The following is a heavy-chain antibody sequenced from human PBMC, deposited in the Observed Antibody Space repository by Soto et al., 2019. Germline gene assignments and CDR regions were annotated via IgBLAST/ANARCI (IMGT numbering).Heavy chain of an antibody. CDR2: ISSSSSTI. CDR3: ARDPRPGAGVGATTPYYFDY. Sequence: GGSLRLSCAASGFTFSSYSMNWVRQAPGKGLEWVSYISSSSSTIYYADSVKGRFTISRDNAKNSLYLQMNSLRDEDTAVYYCARDPRPGAGVGATTPYYFDYWGQGTLVTVSS. D-gene: IGHD1-26*01. CDR1: GFTFSSYS. J-gene: IGHJ4*02. V-gene: IGHV3-48*02.